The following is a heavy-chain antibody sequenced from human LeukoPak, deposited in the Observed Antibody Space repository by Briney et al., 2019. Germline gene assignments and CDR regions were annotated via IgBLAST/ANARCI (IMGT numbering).Heavy chain of an antibody. CDR1: GFTFSNYA. J-gene: IGHJ4*02. D-gene: IGHD2-2*01. Sequence: GGSLRLSCAASGFTFSNYAMNWVRQAPGKGLEWVSAISGSGGSTYYADSVKGRFTISRDNSKNTLYLQMYSLRAEDTAVYYCAKDIVVVPAVPGYFDYWGQGTLVTVSS. CDR2: ISGSGGST. CDR3: AKDIVVVPAVPGYFDY. V-gene: IGHV3-23*01.